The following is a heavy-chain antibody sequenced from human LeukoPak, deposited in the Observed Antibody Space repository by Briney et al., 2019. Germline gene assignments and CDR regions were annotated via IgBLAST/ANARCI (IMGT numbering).Heavy chain of an antibody. CDR1: GGSFSGYY. CDR3: ARARRILRNGFDY. Sequence: ASETLPLTCAVYGGSFSGYYWSWIRQPPGKGLEWIGEINHSGSTNYNPSLKSRVTISVDTSKNQFSLKLSSVTAADTAVYYCARARRILRNGFDYWGQGTLVTVSS. D-gene: IGHD5/OR15-5a*01. J-gene: IGHJ4*02. CDR2: INHSGST. V-gene: IGHV4-34*01.